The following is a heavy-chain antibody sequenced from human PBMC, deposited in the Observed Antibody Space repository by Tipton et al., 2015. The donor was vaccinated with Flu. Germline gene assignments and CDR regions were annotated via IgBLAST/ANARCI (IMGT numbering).Heavy chain of an antibody. CDR1: GYSFTSYW. CDR2: IYPGDSDT. J-gene: IGHJ6*03. D-gene: IGHD6-19*01. CDR3: ARLQGWYISRRAYYYYYMDV. Sequence: QLVQSGAEVKKPGESLKISCKGSGYSFTSYWIGWVRQMPGKGLEWMGIIYPGDSDTRYSPSFQGQVTISADKSISTAYLQWSSLKASDTAMYYCARLQGWYISRRAYYYYYMDVWGKGTTVTVSS. V-gene: IGHV5-51*01.